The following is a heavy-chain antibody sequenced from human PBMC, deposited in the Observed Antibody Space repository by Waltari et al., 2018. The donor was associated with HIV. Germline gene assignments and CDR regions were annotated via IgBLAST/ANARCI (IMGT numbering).Heavy chain of an antibody. Sequence: EVQLMESGGGLVQSGGSLRLSCEALGFTFPNFWMSWVRQTRGKGLEWVAYIKDDGSEKYYMGSVKGRFTISRDNAKNSMFLQMNSLRAEDTAVYYCARIGTFPHNYAIDFWGQGTTVTVSS. CDR2: IKDDGSEK. D-gene: IGHD1-26*01. J-gene: IGHJ6*02. CDR3: ARIGTFPHNYAIDF. CDR1: GFTFPNFW. V-gene: IGHV3-7*01.